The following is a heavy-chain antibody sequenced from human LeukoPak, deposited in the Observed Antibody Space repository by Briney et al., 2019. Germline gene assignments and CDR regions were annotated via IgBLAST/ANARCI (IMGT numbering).Heavy chain of an antibody. J-gene: IGHJ4*02. CDR1: GGSISSSNW. Sequence: PSETLSLTCAVSGGSISSSNWWSWVRQPPGKGLEWIGEIYHSGSTNYNPSLKSRVTISVDKSKNQFSLKLSSVTAADTAVYYCARRPQWLVHTIFDYWGQGTLVTVSS. CDR2: IYHSGST. CDR3: ARRPQWLVHTIFDY. V-gene: IGHV4-4*02. D-gene: IGHD6-19*01.